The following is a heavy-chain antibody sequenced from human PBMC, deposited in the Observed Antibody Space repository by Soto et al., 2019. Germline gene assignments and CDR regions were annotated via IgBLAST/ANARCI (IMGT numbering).Heavy chain of an antibody. J-gene: IGHJ4*02. Sequence: EVQLVESGGGLVQPGGSLRLSCAASGFTFSSYAMHWVRQAPGKGLAYVSVISSSGGITYYESSVKGRFTMSRDTSKNTLYRQMGSLRAEGAAMYYCARTSQYYFEYWGQGTLVTVST. CDR1: GFTFSSYA. CDR3: ARTSQYYFEY. V-gene: IGHV3-64*01. CDR2: ISSSGGIT.